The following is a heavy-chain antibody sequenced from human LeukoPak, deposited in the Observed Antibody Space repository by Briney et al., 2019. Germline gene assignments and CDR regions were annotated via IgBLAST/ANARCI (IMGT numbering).Heavy chain of an antibody. J-gene: IGHJ6*02. CDR2: INPNSGGT. CDR3: ASVYCGGDCYSQIPYYYYGMDV. V-gene: IGHV1-2*02. CDR1: GYTFTGYY. Sequence: ASVKVSCKSSGYTFTGYYMHWVRQAPGQGLEWMGWINPNSGGTNYAQKFRGRVTMTRDTSIRTAYMELSRLRSDDTAVYYCASVYCGGDCYSQIPYYYYGMDVWGQGTTVTVSS. D-gene: IGHD2-21*02.